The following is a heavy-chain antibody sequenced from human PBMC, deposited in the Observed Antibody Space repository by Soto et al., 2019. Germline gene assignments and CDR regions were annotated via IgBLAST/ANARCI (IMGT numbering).Heavy chain of an antibody. CDR1: GGSISSYY. CDR3: ARVESSYYYYYMDV. V-gene: IGHV4-59*01. CDR2: IYYSGST. J-gene: IGHJ6*03. Sequence: PSETLSLTCTVSGGSISSYYWSWIRQPPGKGLEWIGYIYYSGSTNYNPSLKSRVTISVDTSKNQFSLKLSSVTAADTAVYYCARVESSYYYYYMDVWGKGTTGTVSS.